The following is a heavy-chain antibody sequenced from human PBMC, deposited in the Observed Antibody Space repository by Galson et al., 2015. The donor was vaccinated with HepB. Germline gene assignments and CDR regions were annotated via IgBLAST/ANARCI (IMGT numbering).Heavy chain of an antibody. CDR1: GDSVSSNSAA. J-gene: IGHJ2*01. Sequence: CAISGDSVSSNSAAWNWIRQSPSRGLEWLGRTYYRSTWHNDYAASVKSRISITPDTSKNQFSLHLNSVTPEDTAVYYCARTRGHFDLWGRGTLVTVSS. V-gene: IGHV6-1*01. CDR2: TYYRSTWHN. CDR3: ARTRGHFDL.